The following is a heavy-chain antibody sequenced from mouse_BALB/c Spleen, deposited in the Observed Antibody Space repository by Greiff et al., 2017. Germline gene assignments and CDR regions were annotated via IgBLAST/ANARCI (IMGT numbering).Heavy chain of an antibody. J-gene: IGHJ1*01. CDR1: GFTFNTYA. D-gene: IGHD2-3*01. CDR3: VRQGYYFLVGYFDV. Sequence: EVKLMESGGGLVQPKGSLKLSCAASGFTFNTYAMNWVRQAPGKGLEWVARIRSKSNNYATYYADSVKDRFTISRDDSQSMLYLQMNNLKTEDTAMYYCVRQGYYFLVGYFDVWGAGTTVTVSS. V-gene: IGHV10-1*02. CDR2: IRSKSNNYAT.